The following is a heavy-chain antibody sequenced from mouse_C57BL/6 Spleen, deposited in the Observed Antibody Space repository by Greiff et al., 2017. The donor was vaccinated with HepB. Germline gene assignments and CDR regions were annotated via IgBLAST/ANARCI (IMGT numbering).Heavy chain of an antibody. V-gene: IGHV7-3*01. Sequence: DVMLVESGGGLVQPGGSLSLSCAASGFTFTDYYMSWVRQPPGKALEWLGFIRNKANGYTTEYSASVKGRFTISRDNSQSILYLQMNALRAEDSATYYCARSYYYGSSPDFDYWGQGTTLTVSS. CDR2: IRNKANGYTT. D-gene: IGHD1-1*01. CDR1: GFTFTDYY. J-gene: IGHJ2*01. CDR3: ARSYYYGSSPDFDY.